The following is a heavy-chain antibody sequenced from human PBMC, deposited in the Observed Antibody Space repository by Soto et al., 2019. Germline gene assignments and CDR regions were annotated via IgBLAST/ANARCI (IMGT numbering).Heavy chain of an antibody. Sequence: GGSLRLSCAASGFTVSSNYMSWVRQAPGKGLEWVSVIYSGGSTYYADSVKGRFTISRDNSKNTLYLQMNSLRAEDTAVYYCAIFYYFPPSYYYYGMDVGGKGTRATVPS. CDR1: GFTVSSNY. J-gene: IGHJ6*04. D-gene: IGHD3-10*01. CDR3: AIFYYFPPSYYYYGMDV. V-gene: IGHV3-53*01. CDR2: IYSGGST.